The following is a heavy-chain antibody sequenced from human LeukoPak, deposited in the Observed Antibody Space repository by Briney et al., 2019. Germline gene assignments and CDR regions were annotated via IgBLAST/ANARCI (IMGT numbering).Heavy chain of an antibody. V-gene: IGHV3-30-3*01. CDR1: GFTFSSYA. CDR3: ARGSGSFRTIYFDY. J-gene: IGHJ4*02. Sequence: GRSLRLSCAASGFTFSSYAMHWVCQAPGKGLEWVAVISYDGSNKYYADSVKGRFTISRDNSKNTLYLQMNSLRAEDTAVYYCARGSGSFRTIYFDYWGQGTLVTVSS. D-gene: IGHD1-26*01. CDR2: ISYDGSNK.